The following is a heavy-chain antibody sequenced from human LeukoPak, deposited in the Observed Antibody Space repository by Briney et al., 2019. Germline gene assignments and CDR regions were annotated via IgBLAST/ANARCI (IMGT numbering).Heavy chain of an antibody. D-gene: IGHD6-19*01. Sequence: GSLRLSCAASGFTFSSYGMTWIRQPPGKGLEWIGEMNHSGSANYNPSLKSRVTISVDTSKNQCSLRLSSVTAADTAVYYCARLRGATVAHNWFDPWGQGTLVTVSS. CDR1: GFTFSSYG. CDR3: ARLRGATVAHNWFDP. V-gene: IGHV4-34*01. J-gene: IGHJ5*02. CDR2: MNHSGSA.